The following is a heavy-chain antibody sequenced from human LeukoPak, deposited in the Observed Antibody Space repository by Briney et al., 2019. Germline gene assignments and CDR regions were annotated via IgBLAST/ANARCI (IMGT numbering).Heavy chain of an antibody. CDR1: GDSFSSTDYF. Sequence: PSETLSLTCTVSGDSFSSTDYFWAWIRQPPGMGLEWMGHIFYGGSPNYNPSLKGRLLMSIDTPKSQFSLKLTSVTAADTALYYCVIVAQGVVLYWGQGTLITVSS. V-gene: IGHV4-30-4*08. D-gene: IGHD2-15*01. CDR2: IFYGGSP. J-gene: IGHJ4*02. CDR3: VIVAQGVVLY.